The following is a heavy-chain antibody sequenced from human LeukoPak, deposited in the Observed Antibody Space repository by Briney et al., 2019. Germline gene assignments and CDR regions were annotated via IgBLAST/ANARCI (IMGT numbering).Heavy chain of an antibody. CDR1: GGSISNSTYY. Sequence: SETLSLTCTVSGGSISNSTYYWGWIRQPPGKGLEWVGNIFHSGNTYYNPSLKSRVTISVDTSKNQFSLRLSSVTAADTAVYYCARLGRFGALLPYYYYMDVWGKGTTVTVSS. J-gene: IGHJ6*03. CDR3: ARLGRFGALLPYYYYMDV. CDR2: IFHSGNT. V-gene: IGHV4-39*07. D-gene: IGHD3-10*01.